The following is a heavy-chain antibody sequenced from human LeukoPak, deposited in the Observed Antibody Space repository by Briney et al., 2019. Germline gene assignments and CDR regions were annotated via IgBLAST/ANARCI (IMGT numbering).Heavy chain of an antibody. J-gene: IGHJ4*02. D-gene: IGHD3-10*01. CDR2: IHNSGST. CDR1: GGSISSGGYY. Sequence: PSETLSLTCTVSGGSISSGGYYWSWIRQHPGKGLEWIGYIHNSGSTYYNPSLKSPVSISVDTSKSHFSLRLSSVTAADTAVYYCARGEYYGSGSYYPGEYWGQGTLVTVSS. CDR3: ARGEYYGSGSYYPGEY. V-gene: IGHV4-31*01.